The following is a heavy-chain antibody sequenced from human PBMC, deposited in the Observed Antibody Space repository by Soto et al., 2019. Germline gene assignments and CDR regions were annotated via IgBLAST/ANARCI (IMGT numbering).Heavy chain of an antibody. CDR3: AKDYYYDSSGPDY. J-gene: IGHJ4*02. V-gene: IGHV3-23*01. CDR1: GFTFSTYA. CDR2: ISGSGDST. Sequence: GGSLRLSCAASGFTFSTYAMSWVRQAPGKGLEWVSAISGSGDSTYYADSVKGRFTISRDNSKNTLYLQMNSLRVEDTAVYYCAKDYYYDSSGPDYWGQGTLVTVSS. D-gene: IGHD3-22*01.